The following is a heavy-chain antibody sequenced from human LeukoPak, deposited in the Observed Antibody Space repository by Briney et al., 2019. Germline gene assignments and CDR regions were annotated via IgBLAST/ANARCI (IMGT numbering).Heavy chain of an antibody. CDR1: GGSFSGYY. CDR2: INHSGST. Sequence: SETLSLTCAVYGGSFSGYYWSWIRQPPGKGLEWIGEINHSGSTSYNPSLKSRVTISVDTSKNQFSLKLSSVTAADTAVYYCARGPWYYYDSSGYGFDYWGQGTLVTVSS. D-gene: IGHD3-22*01. J-gene: IGHJ4*02. V-gene: IGHV4-34*01. CDR3: ARGPWYYYDSSGYGFDY.